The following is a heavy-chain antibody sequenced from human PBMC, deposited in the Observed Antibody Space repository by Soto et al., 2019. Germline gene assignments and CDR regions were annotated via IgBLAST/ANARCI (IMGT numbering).Heavy chain of an antibody. J-gene: IGHJ6*02. V-gene: IGHV3-33*01. D-gene: IGHD2-2*01. CDR2: IWYDGSKI. CDR1: GFTFSSYG. Sequence: QVQLVESGGGVVQPGRSLRLSCAASGFTFSSYGMHWVRQAAGKGLEWVAVIWYDGSKIFYADSVKGRFTISRDNSKNTLYLQMSSLRAEDTAVYSCARDVTGSNFYYGMDVWGQGTTVTVSS. CDR3: ARDVTGSNFYYGMDV.